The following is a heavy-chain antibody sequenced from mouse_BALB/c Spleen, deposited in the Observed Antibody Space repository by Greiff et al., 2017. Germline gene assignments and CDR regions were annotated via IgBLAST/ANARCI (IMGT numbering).Heavy chain of an antibody. V-gene: IGHV10-3*03. CDR1: GFTFNTYA. D-gene: IGHD1-1*01. CDR2: IRSKSNNYAT. J-gene: IGHJ4*01. Sequence: GGGLVQPKGSLKLSCAASGFTFNTYAMHWVCQAPGKGLEWVARIRSKSNNYATYYADSVKDRFTISRDDSQSMLYLQMNNLKTEDTAMYYCVRGGVDAMDYWGQGTSVTVSS. CDR3: VRGGVDAMDY.